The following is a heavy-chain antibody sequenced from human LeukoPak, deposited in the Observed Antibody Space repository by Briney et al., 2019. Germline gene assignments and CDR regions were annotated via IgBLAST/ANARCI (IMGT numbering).Heavy chain of an antibody. CDR2: IYTSGST. CDR1: GGSISSGGYY. J-gene: IGHJ3*02. V-gene: IGHV4-61*09. CDR3: ARDPPNYDFWSGYYRGDAFDI. Sequence: PSETLSLTCTVSGGSISSGGYYWSWIRQPAGKGLEWIGHIYTSGSTNYNPSLKSRVTMSVDTSKNQFSLKLSSVTAADTAVYYCARDPPNYDFWSGYYRGDAFDIWAKGQWSPSLQ. D-gene: IGHD3-3*01.